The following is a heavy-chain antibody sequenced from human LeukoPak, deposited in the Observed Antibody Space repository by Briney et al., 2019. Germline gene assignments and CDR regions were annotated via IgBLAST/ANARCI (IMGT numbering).Heavy chain of an antibody. V-gene: IGHV3-23*01. CDR3: AKPVSGGLAVTADWFHP. J-gene: IGHJ5*01. D-gene: IGHD6-19*01. CDR2: INANSGTT. CDR1: GFAFSSYA. Sequence: GGSLRLSCAASGFAFSSYAMSWLRQPPGKGLERVSTINANSGTTSYAASVRGRFTISRDNSKNTLYLQVNTLRADDTATYYCAKPVSGGLAVTADWFHPWGQGTLVVVSS.